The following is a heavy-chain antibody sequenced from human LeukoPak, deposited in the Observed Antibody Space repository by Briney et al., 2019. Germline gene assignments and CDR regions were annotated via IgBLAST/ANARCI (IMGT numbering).Heavy chain of an antibody. CDR1: GFTSSTNY. J-gene: IGHJ3*02. CDR3: ARVVLVPAANSDGFGI. Sequence: PGGSLRLSCGACGFTSSTNYMSSVLQAPGKGLEWVSVIYSGGSTYYADSVKGRFTISRDNSKNTLYLQMNSLTAEDTAVYYCARVVLVPAANSDGFGIWGQGTMVTVSS. D-gene: IGHD2-2*01. CDR2: IYSGGST. V-gene: IGHV3-53*01.